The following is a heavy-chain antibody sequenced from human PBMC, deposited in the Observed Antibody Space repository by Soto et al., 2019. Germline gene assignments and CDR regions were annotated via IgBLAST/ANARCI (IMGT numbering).Heavy chain of an antibody. CDR3: ARQSSYSTSSFDP. CDR2: IYPGDSDT. Sequence: PRESLKISCKGSGYSFSNFWIGWVRQMPGKGLEWMGIIYPGDSDTRYSPSLKGQVTMSADNSISTAYLQWSSLKASDSAMYYCARQSSYSTSSFDPWGQGTLVTVSS. J-gene: IGHJ5*02. V-gene: IGHV5-51*01. CDR1: GYSFSNFW. D-gene: IGHD2-2*01.